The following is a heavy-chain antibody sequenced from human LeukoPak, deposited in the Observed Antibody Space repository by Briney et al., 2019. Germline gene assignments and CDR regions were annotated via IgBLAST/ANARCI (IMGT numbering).Heavy chain of an antibody. D-gene: IGHD2-15*01. Sequence: PGGSLRLSCAASGFTFSSYAMSWVRQAPGKGLEWVSAISGSGGSTYYADSVKGRFTISRDNSKNTLYLQMNSLRAEDTAVYYCAKTPSIVVVVAATPYYFDYWGQGTLVTVSS. J-gene: IGHJ4*02. CDR2: ISGSGGST. V-gene: IGHV3-23*01. CDR1: GFTFSSYA. CDR3: AKTPSIVVVVAATPYYFDY.